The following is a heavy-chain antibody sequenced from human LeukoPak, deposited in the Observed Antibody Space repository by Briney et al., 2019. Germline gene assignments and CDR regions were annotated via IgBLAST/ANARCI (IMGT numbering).Heavy chain of an antibody. CDR3: AGSGGLANQGAVFDY. V-gene: IGHV4-59*02. J-gene: IGHJ4*02. CDR2: IYYSGSI. D-gene: IGHD3-10*01. Sequence: SETLSLTCIVSGDSVANHYWSLIRQPPGKGLEWIGYIYYSGSINYNPSLKSRVTISVDTSRNQFSMKLNSVTAADTAVYYCAGSGGLANQGAVFDYWGQGTLVTVSS. CDR1: GDSVANHY.